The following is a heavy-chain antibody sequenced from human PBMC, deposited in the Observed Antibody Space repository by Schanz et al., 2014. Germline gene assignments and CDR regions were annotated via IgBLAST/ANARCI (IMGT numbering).Heavy chain of an antibody. D-gene: IGHD3-10*01. CDR1: GFIVRSNY. Sequence: EVQLLESGGGLVQPGGSLRLSCAVSGFIVRSNYMTWVRQAPGKGLEWVSFVHPGGSTYYPDSVKGRFTISRDNSKNTLYLQMNSLRADDTAMYYCARWFLIRGVILDSWGQGTLVTVSS. V-gene: IGHV3-66*01. CDR3: ARWFLIRGVILDS. J-gene: IGHJ4*02. CDR2: VHPGGST.